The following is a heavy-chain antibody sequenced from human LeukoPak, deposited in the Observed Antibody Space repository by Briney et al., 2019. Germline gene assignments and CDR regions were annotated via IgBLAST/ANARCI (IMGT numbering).Heavy chain of an antibody. CDR3: ARDRGTWNDDGFDY. CDR1: SGSFSGYY. Sequence: SETLSLTCSVYSGSFSGYYWSWIRQPPGKGLEWIGEINHSVGTNYNPSLKSRVTMSLDTSKNQFSLKLSSVTAADTAVYYCARDRGTWNDDGFDYWGQGTLVTVSS. J-gene: IGHJ4*02. V-gene: IGHV4-34*01. D-gene: IGHD1-1*01. CDR2: INHSVGT.